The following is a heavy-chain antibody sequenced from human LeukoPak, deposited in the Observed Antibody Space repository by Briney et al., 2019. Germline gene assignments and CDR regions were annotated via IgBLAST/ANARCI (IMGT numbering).Heavy chain of an antibody. Sequence: ASVKVSCMASGGSFSRYAISWGREAPGPGDEWRGGIIPIFGSANYAQKFQRRVTITADESTSTAYIELSSLRSEDTAVYYGARGAWMEGFGELPIFDYCGQGTLVTVSS. V-gene: IGHV1-69*13. CDR1: GGSFSRYA. J-gene: IGHJ4*02. CDR2: IIPIFGSA. D-gene: IGHD3-10*01. CDR3: ARGAWMEGFGELPIFDY.